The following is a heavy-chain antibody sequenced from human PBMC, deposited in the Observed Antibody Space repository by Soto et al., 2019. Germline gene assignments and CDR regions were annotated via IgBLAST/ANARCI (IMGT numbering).Heavy chain of an antibody. J-gene: IGHJ6*02. CDR3: ARGAKHRDNFYFGLDV. CDR1: GFSLSNYW. CDR2: INSDARST. D-gene: IGHD3-9*01. V-gene: IGHV3-74*01. Sequence: EVQLVEAGGGLVQPGGSLRLSCVASGFSLSNYWMHWVRQAPGEGLVWVSRINSDARSTSYVDSVMGRFTISRDNAKNTLYLQVNSLRAEDTAVYYCARGAKHRDNFYFGLDVWGQGTTVTVSS.